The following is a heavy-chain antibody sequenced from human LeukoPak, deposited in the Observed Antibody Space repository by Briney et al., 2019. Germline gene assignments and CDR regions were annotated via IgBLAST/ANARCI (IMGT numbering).Heavy chain of an antibody. V-gene: IGHV1-46*01. CDR3: ARGTMAAAVEYFDY. CDR2: INPSGGST. Sequence: ASVKVSCKASGYTFTSYYIHWVRQAPGQGLEWRGIINPSGGSTSYAQKFQGRVTMTRDTSTSTVYMELSSLRFDDTAVYYCARGTMAAAVEYFDYWGQGTLVTVSS. D-gene: IGHD6-13*01. J-gene: IGHJ4*02. CDR1: GYTFTSYY.